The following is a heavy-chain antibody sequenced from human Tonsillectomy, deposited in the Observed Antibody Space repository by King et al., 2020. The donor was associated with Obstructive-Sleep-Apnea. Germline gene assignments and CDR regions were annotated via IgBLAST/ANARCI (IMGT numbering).Heavy chain of an antibody. V-gene: IGHV3-30*04. D-gene: IGHD5-18*01. Sequence: QLVESGGGVVQPGRSLRLSCAASGFTFSSYAMHWVRQAPGKGLEWVAVISYDGSNKYYADSVRGRFTISRDNSKNTLFLQMNSLGAEDPAVYYCARDTGGYSYGPFDPWGQGTLVTVSS. J-gene: IGHJ5*02. CDR1: GFTFSSYA. CDR2: ISYDGSNK. CDR3: ARDTGGYSYGPFDP.